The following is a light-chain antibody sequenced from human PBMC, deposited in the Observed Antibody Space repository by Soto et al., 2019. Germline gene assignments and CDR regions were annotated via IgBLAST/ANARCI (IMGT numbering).Light chain of an antibody. CDR1: QSVSSN. J-gene: IGKJ1*01. CDR2: GAS. CDR3: KQYNNWPPMT. Sequence: EIVMTQSPATLSVSPGERATLSCRASQSVSSNLAWYQQKPGQAPRLLIYGASTRATGIPARFSGSGSGTELPLTISSLQAEDFAVYYCKQYNNWPPMTFGQGTKVEIK. V-gene: IGKV3-15*01.